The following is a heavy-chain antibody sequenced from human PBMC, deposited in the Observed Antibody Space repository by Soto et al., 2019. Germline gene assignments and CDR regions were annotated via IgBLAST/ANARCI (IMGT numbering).Heavy chain of an antibody. CDR1: GGSFSGHS. J-gene: IGHJ4*02. V-gene: IGHV4-34*01. Sequence: SETLSLTCAVYGGSFSGHSWTWIRQSPGKGLEWIGDINHSGRVNYSPSLKSRVTISLDTSKNQFSLKVASVTAADTAIYYCGRVMIGTSRHTDSDYWGRGTQVTVSS. CDR2: INHSGRV. CDR3: GRVMIGTSRHTDSDY. D-gene: IGHD2-2*01.